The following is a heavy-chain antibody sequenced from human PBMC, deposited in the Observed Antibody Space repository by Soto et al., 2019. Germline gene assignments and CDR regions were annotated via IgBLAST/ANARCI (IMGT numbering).Heavy chain of an antibody. CDR2: ISSSSSYI. CDR3: ARDMFLGIAASQAFDY. CDR1: GFTFISYS. Sequence: GGSLRLSCAASGFTFISYSMNWVRQAPGKGLEWVSSISSSSSYIYYADSVKGRFTISRDNAKNSLYLQMNSLRAEDTTVYYCARDMFLGIAASQAFDYWGQGTLVTVSS. D-gene: IGHD6-13*01. J-gene: IGHJ4*02. V-gene: IGHV3-21*01.